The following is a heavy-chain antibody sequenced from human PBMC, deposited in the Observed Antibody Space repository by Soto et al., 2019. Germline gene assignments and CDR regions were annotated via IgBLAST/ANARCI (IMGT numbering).Heavy chain of an antibody. V-gene: IGHV4-59*01. CDR1: GGSISSYY. CDR3: ARDHSGDYGGPFFDY. CDR2: IYYSGST. D-gene: IGHD4-17*01. Sequence: SETLSLTCTVSGGSISSYYWSWIRQPPGKGLEWIGYIYYSGSTNYNPSLKSRVTISVDTSKNQFSLKLSSVTAADTAVYYCARDHSGDYGGPFFDYWGQGTLVTVSS. J-gene: IGHJ4*02.